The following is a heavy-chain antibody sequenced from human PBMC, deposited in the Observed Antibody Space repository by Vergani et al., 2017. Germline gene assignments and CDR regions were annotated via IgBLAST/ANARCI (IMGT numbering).Heavy chain of an antibody. D-gene: IGHD1-26*01. CDR3: ARGAWKLNPPDP. V-gene: IGHV4-59*11. CDR2: IFYSGST. J-gene: IGHJ5*02. CDR1: GGSISSHY. Sequence: QVQLQESGPGLVKPSETLSLTCTVSGGSISSHYWSWIRQPPGKGLEWIGYIFYSGSTNYNPSLRSRVASSVDTSKNQCSLKLSSVTAADTAVYYCARGAWKLNPPDPWGQGTLVTVSS.